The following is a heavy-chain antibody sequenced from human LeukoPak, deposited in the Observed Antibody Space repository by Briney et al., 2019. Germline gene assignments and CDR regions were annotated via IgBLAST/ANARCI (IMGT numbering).Heavy chain of an antibody. CDR3: TTRACHAGGCSSSFYYYYGLHF. V-gene: IGHV1-69*13. J-gene: IGHJ6*02. CDR1: GNSISNYA. D-gene: IGHD3-16*01. CDR2: IIPIFGTA. Sequence: GASVKVSCKACGNSISNYAVSWVRQAPGQGFEWMGGIIPIFGTADYAQKFQGRVTITADQSTSTTYMALSSLKSEDTATYYCTTRACHAGGCSSSFYYYYGLHFWGQGTTVSVSS.